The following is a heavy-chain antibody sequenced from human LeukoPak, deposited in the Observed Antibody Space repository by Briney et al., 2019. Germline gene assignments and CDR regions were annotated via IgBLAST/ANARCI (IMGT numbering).Heavy chain of an antibody. CDR2: ISGYNGNT. CDR3: ARDQFLLGYCSGGRGCRRAYYFDY. D-gene: IGHD2-15*01. J-gene: IGHJ4*02. Sequence: GASVKVSCKASGYTFNSYGISWVRQAPGQGFEWMGWISGYNGNTNYAQKFQGRVTMTTDTSTSTAYMEVRSLRSDDTAVYYCARDQFLLGYCSGGRGCRRAYYFDYWGQGTLVTVSS. CDR1: GYTFNSYG. V-gene: IGHV1-18*01.